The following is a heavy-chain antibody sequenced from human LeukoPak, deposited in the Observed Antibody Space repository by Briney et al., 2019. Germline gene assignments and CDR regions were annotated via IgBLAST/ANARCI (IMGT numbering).Heavy chain of an antibody. Sequence: GESLRLSCAASGFTFSSYAMSWVRQAPGKGLEGVSAISGSGGSTYYADSVKGRFTISRDNSKNTLYLQMNSLRAEDTAVYYCAKGGVRSGFDPWGQGTLVTVSS. J-gene: IGHJ5*02. CDR2: ISGSGGST. CDR3: AKGGVRSGFDP. D-gene: IGHD4-17*01. CDR1: GFTFSSYA. V-gene: IGHV3-23*01.